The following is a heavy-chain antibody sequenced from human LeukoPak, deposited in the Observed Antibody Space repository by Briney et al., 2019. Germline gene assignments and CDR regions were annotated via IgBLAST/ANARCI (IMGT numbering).Heavy chain of an antibody. V-gene: IGHV1-2*02. D-gene: IGHD1-26*01. J-gene: IGHJ3*02. CDR3: AREKWELRDLDI. CDR1: GYTFTGYY. Sequence: ASVKVSCKASGYTFTGYYMHLVRQAAGQGLEWMGWINPNSGGTNYAQKFQGRVTMTRDTSISTAYMELSRLRSDDTAVYYCAREKWELRDLDIWGQGTMVTVSS. CDR2: INPNSGGT.